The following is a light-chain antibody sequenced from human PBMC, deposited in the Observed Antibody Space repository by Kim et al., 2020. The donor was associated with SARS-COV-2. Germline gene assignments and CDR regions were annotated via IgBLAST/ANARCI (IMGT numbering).Light chain of an antibody. CDR1: SSDVGYYNL. J-gene: IGLJ1*01. CDR2: GVT. V-gene: IGLV2-23*02. CDR3: CSYAGRSSFV. Sequence: QSALTQPASVSGSPGQSITISCTGTSSDVGYYNLVSWYQHHPGKAPKLMIYGVTERPSGVSIRFSASKSGNTASLTISGLQAEDEADYYCCSYAGRSSFVFGSGTKVTVL.